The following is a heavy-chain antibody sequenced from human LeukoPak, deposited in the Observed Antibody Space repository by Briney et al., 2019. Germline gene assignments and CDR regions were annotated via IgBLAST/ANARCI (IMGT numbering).Heavy chain of an antibody. V-gene: IGHV4-34*01. Sequence: PSETLSLTCAVYGGSFSGYYWSWIRQPPGKGLEWIGEINHSGSTNYNPSLKSRVTISVDTSKNQFSLKLSSVTAADTAVYYCAREGVLRYFDWLLIPWFDPWGQGTLVTVSS. CDR3: AREGVLRYFDWLLIPWFDP. CDR1: GGSFSGYY. CDR2: INHSGST. J-gene: IGHJ5*02. D-gene: IGHD3-9*01.